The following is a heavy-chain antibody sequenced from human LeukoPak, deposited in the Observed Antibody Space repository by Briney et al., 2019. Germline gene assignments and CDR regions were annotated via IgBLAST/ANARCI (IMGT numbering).Heavy chain of an antibody. J-gene: IGHJ4*02. Sequence: GRSLRLACEASGFTFSNFAMGWVRQAPGKGLEWVSTITGGSGAKYYADSVKGRFTISRDNSKDTLYLQMNSLRAHDTAVYFCAKDTPLTGYTSGWSSNSFDYWGQGILVAVSS. V-gene: IGHV3-23*01. CDR1: GFTFSNFA. CDR3: AKDTPLTGYTSGWSSNSFDY. CDR2: ITGGSGAK. D-gene: IGHD6-19*01.